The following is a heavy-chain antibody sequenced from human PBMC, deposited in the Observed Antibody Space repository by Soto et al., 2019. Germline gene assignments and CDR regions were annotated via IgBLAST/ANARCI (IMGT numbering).Heavy chain of an antibody. CDR2: IKQDGSEK. CDR1: GFTLRDYW. V-gene: IGHV3-7*01. CDR3: AIEGVGGFDS. J-gene: IGHJ4*02. D-gene: IGHD3-16*01. Sequence: EVQLVESGGDLVQPGGSLRLSCATSGFTLRDYWMSWVRQAPGKRLEWVANIKQDGSEKEYVDSVQGRFTISRDNAENSVSLHMNSLRGEDTAVYYCAIEGVGGFDSWGQGTLVTVSS.